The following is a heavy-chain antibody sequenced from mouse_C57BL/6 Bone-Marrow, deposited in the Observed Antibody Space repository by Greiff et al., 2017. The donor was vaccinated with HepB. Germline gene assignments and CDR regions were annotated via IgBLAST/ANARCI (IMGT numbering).Heavy chain of an antibody. CDR2: IDPSDSET. J-gene: IGHJ2*01. Sequence: VQLQQPGAELVRPGSTVKLSCKASGYTFTSYWMHWVKQRPIQGLEWIGNIDPSDSETHYNQKFKDKATLTVDKSSSTAYMQLSSLTSEDSAVYYCARGDYFDYWGQGTTLTVSS. CDR3: ARGDYFDY. V-gene: IGHV1-52*01. CDR1: GYTFTSYW.